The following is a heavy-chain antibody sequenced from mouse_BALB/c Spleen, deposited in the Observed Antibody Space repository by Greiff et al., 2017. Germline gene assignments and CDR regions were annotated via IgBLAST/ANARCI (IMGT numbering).Heavy chain of an antibody. D-gene: IGHD1-1*01. CDR3: TRSEDGSFAY. V-gene: IGHV1-69*02. CDR1: GYTFTSYW. J-gene: IGHJ3*01. CDR2: IYPSDSYT. Sequence: QVQLQQPGAELVRPGASVKLSCKASGYTFTSYWINWVKQRPGQGLEWIGNIYPSDSYTNYNQKFKDKATLTVDKSSSTAYMQLSSPTSEDSAVYYCTRSEDGSFAYWGQGTLVTVSA.